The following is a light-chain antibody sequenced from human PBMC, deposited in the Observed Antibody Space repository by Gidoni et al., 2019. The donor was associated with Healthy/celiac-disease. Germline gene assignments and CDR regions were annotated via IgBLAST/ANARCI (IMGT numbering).Light chain of an antibody. Sequence: DIQKTQSPSTLSASVGDRVTITCRVSQSISSWLAWYQQKPGKAPKLLIYKASSLESGVPSRFSGSGSGTEFTLTISSLQPDDFATYYCQQYNSYSLTFGGGTKVEIK. J-gene: IGKJ4*01. CDR3: QQYNSYSLT. V-gene: IGKV1-5*03. CDR2: KAS. CDR1: QSISSW.